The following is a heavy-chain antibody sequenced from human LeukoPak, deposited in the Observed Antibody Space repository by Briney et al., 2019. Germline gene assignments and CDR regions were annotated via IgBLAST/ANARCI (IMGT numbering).Heavy chain of an antibody. Sequence: GGSLRLSCAASGFTFSSYMMTWVRQAPGKGLEWVANIKPDGGEKFYVDSVRGRFTISRDNAKNSLYLQMNSLRAEDTAVYYCASGSLLSGILEYWGQGPLVIVSS. D-gene: IGHD3-3*01. CDR2: IKPDGGEK. CDR3: ASGSLLSGILEY. CDR1: GFTFSSYM. J-gene: IGHJ4*02. V-gene: IGHV3-7*01.